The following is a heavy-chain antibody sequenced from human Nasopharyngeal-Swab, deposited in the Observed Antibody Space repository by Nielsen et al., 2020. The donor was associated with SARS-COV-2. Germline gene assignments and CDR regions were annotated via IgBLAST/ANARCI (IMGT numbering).Heavy chain of an antibody. CDR1: GGSISNGSIRSYY. Sequence: SETLSLTCTVSGGSISNGSIRSYYWSWIRQPPGKGLEWIGYFSYTGITNYNPSLKSRVTISVDMSKNQFSLKLSSVAAADTAVYYCAREVVGGLVDSWGQGTLVTVSS. CDR3: AREVVGGLVDS. CDR2: FSYTGIT. J-gene: IGHJ4*02. V-gene: IGHV4-61*01. D-gene: IGHD1-26*01.